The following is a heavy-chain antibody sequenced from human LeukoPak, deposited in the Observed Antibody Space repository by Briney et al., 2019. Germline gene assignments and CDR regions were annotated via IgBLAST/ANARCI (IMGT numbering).Heavy chain of an antibody. CDR1: GFNFRRYS. CDR2: ISSDGNTK. CDR3: AREVGRSAAL. V-gene: IGHV3-30-3*01. J-gene: IGHJ4*02. Sequence: QPGGSLRLSCAASGFNFRRYSMHWVRQAPGKGLEWVAVISSDGNTKYYADSVKGRFSMYRENSKNTLYVQMNSLRSEDTAVYYCAREVGRSAALWGQGTLVTVSS. D-gene: IGHD6-13*01.